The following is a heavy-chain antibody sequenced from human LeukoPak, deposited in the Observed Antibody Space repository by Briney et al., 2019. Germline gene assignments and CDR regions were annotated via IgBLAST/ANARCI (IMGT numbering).Heavy chain of an antibody. CDR2: ISYDGGNK. J-gene: IGHJ4*02. D-gene: IGHD3-10*01. V-gene: IGHV3-30*18. CDR3: AKDRRGYYFDY. CDR1: GFTFSSYG. Sequence: PGGSLRLSCAASGFTFSSYGMHWVRQAPGKGLEWVAVISYDGGNKYYADSVKGRFTISRDNSKNTLYLQMNSLRAEDTAVYYCAKDRRGYYFDYWGQGTLVTVSS.